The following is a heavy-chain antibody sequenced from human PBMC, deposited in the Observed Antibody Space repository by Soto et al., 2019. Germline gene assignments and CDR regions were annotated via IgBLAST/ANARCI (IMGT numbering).Heavy chain of an antibody. CDR1: DDSINSDKYY. Sequence: SETLSLTCSVSDDSINSDKYYWGWIRQPPGKGLEWIGSIYYRGNAYYNPSLQTRVTISLDKSKSQFSLKLSSVTAADTAVYYCARRHVTIFGGGAFDIWCQGTMVTVSS. V-gene: IGHV4-39*01. CDR3: ARRHVTIFGGGAFDI. CDR2: IYYRGNA. J-gene: IGHJ3*02. D-gene: IGHD3-3*01.